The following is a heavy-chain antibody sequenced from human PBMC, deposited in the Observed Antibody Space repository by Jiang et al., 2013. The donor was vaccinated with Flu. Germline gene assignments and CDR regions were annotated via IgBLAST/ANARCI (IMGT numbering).Heavy chain of an antibody. J-gene: IGHJ3*02. Sequence: VQLVESGGGLVQPGGSLRLSCAASGFTFSSYAMSWVRQAPGKGLEWVSAISGSGGSTYYADSVKGRFTISRDNSKNTLYLQMNSLRAEDTAVYYCAKYYDFWSGYWNSGAFDIWGQGTMVTVSS. CDR3: AKYYDFWSGYWNSGAFDI. D-gene: IGHD3-3*01. CDR2: ISGSGGST. CDR1: GFTFSSYA. V-gene: IGHV3-23*04.